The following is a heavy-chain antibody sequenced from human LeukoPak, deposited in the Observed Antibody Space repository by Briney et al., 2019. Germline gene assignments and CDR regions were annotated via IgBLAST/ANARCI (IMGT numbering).Heavy chain of an antibody. CDR2: IYSNGDT. CDR1: GLTVTNNY. D-gene: IGHD4-17*01. V-gene: IGHV3-66*01. CDR3: TYGDYPLTY. Sequence: PGGSLRLSCAASGLTVTNNYWNWVRQPPGKGPEWISLIYSNGDTRYADSVKGRFTFSRDNSKNTLYFQMNSLRAEDTAVYYCTYGDYPLTYWGQGTLVSVSS. J-gene: IGHJ4*02.